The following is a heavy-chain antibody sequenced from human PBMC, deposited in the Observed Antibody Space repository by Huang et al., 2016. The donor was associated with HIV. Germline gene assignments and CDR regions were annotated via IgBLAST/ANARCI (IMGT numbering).Heavy chain of an antibody. D-gene: IGHD6-19*01. Sequence: QVQLVESGGGVVQPGRSLRLSCAASGFTFSKYAMHWVRQDRGKGLEWVAVISFDGNIDYYVDSVKGRFTISRDNSKNTVYLQMHSLKAEDTAVYYCARALAVAGNDYWGQGSLVTVSS. CDR3: ARALAVAGNDY. CDR1: GFTFSKYA. CDR2: ISFDGNID. V-gene: IGHV3-30-3*01. J-gene: IGHJ4*02.